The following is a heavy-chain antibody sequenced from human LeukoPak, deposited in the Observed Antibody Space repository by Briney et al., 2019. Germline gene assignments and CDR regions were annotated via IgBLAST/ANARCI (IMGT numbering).Heavy chain of an antibody. D-gene: IGHD5-24*01. Sequence: GESLKISFKGSRYTFTTYWINWVRQMPGKGLEWMGRIDPSDSYTKYSPSFEGHVTISADKSISTAYLQWSSLKASDTAMYYCARQRGANWFDPWGQGTLVTVSS. CDR2: IDPSDSYT. J-gene: IGHJ5*02. V-gene: IGHV5-10-1*01. CDR3: ARQRGANWFDP. CDR1: RYTFTTYW.